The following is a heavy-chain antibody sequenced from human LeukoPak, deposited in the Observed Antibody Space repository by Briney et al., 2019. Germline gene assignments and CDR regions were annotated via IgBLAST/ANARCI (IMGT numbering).Heavy chain of an antibody. CDR2: ISPYTGNT. J-gene: IGHJ4*02. CDR1: GYTFTNYG. Sequence: GASVTVSCTASGYTFTNYGISWVRQAPGQGLEWMGWISPYTGNTNSARKVQGRVTMTTDTSTSTVYMELRSLRSDDTAVYYCARGQAQHSSGYYSVAYFDYWGQGTLVTVSS. D-gene: IGHD3-22*01. V-gene: IGHV1-18*01. CDR3: ARGQAQHSSGYYSVAYFDY.